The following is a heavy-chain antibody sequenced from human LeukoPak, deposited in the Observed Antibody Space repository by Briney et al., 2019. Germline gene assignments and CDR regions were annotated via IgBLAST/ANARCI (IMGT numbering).Heavy chain of an antibody. CDR2: ITPSGTTK. J-gene: IGHJ4*02. CDR3: VRAGIPADRGKLFDN. D-gene: IGHD6-13*01. CDR1: GFSFSDHE. Sequence: PGGSLRLSCAASGFSFSDHEMNWVRQAPGKGLEWVSHITPSGTTKYYADCVKGRFTISRDNAKNSLYLQMGSLRAEDTAVYYCVRAGIPADRGKLFDNWGQGTVVTVPS. V-gene: IGHV3-48*03.